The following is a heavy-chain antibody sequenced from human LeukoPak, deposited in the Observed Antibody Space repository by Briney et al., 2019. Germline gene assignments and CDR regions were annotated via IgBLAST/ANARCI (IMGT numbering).Heavy chain of an antibody. CDR3: ALSGYSGYDYRLDY. CDR1: GGSFSGYY. Sequence: PSETLSLTCAVYGGSFSGYYWNWIRQPPGKGLEWIGEINHSGSTNYNPSLKSRVTISVDTSKKQFSLKLRSVTAADTAVYYCALSGYSGYDYRLDYWGQGTLVTVSS. D-gene: IGHD5-12*01. J-gene: IGHJ4*02. V-gene: IGHV4-34*01. CDR2: INHSGST.